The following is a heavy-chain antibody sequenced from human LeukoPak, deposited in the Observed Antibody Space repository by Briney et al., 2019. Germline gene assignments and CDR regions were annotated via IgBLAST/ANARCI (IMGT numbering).Heavy chain of an antibody. J-gene: IGHJ4*02. CDR3: ARGKGGSYPYYFDY. V-gene: IGHV4-30-4*08. CDR2: IDYSGST. CDR1: GGSISSGDYY. D-gene: IGHD1-26*01. Sequence: SETLSRTCTVSGGSISSGDYYWSWIRQPPGKGLEWIGYIDYSGSTYYNPSLKSRVTISVDTSKNQVSLKLSSVTAADTAVYYCARGKGGSYPYYFDYWGQGTLVTVSS.